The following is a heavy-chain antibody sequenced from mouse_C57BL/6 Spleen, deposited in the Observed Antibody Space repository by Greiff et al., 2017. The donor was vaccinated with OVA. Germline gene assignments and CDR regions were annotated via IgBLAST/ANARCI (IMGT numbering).Heavy chain of an antibody. CDR1: GYTFTSYW. CDR3: ARSGVTLFDY. J-gene: IGHJ2*01. CDR2: IDPSDSYT. Sequence: QVQLQQPGAELVMPGASVKLSCKASGYTFTSYWMHWVKQRPGQGLEWIGEIDPSDSYTNYNQQFKGKSTLTVDKSSSTAYMQLSSLTSEDSAVYYCARSGVTLFDYWGQGTTLTVSS. V-gene: IGHV1-69*01. D-gene: IGHD2-1*01.